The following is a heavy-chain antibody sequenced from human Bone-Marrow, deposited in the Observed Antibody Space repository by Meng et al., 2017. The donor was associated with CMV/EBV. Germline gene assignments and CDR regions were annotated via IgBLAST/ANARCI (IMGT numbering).Heavy chain of an antibody. CDR2: IYYSGST. D-gene: IGHD7-27*01. J-gene: IGHJ5*02. Sequence: CTGSGGSISSSSYYWGWIRQPPGKGLEWIGSIYYSGSTYYNPSLKSRVTISVDTSKNQFSLKLSSVTAADTAVYYCARDRGLRLGIDPWGQGTLVTVSS. CDR1: GGSISSSSYY. CDR3: ARDRGLRLGIDP. V-gene: IGHV4-39*07.